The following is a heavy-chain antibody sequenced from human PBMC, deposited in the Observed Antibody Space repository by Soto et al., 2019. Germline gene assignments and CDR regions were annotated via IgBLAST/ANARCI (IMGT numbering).Heavy chain of an antibody. D-gene: IGHD6-13*01. CDR2: IHYSGTT. CDR1: GGSMRNYF. Sequence: SETLSLTCTVSGGSMRNYFWTWIRQPPGRGLEWIGYIHYSGTTSFFPSYNPSLRSRVTISEDTSKNQFSLKLLSVTTADTAVYFCAAGEASSRNLAPYYLDFWGQGTLVT. V-gene: IGHV4-59*01. CDR3: AAGEASSRNLAPYYLDF. J-gene: IGHJ4*02.